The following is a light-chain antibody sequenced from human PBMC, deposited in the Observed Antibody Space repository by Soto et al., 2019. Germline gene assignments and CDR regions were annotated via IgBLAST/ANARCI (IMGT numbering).Light chain of an antibody. CDR2: TTN. CDR3: AAWDDSLNGHV. Sequence: QSVLTQPHPASGTPGQRVTISCSGSSSNIGTSSVHWFQQLPGTAPKLLISTTNQRPSGVPERFSVSKSGTSASLAISGLQSEDEADYDCAAWDDSLNGHVFGTGTKVTV. CDR1: SSNIGTSS. V-gene: IGLV1-44*01. J-gene: IGLJ1*01.